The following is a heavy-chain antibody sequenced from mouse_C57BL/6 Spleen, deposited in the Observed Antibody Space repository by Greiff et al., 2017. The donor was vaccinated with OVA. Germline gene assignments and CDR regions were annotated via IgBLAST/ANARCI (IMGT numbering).Heavy chain of an antibody. Sequence: EVQLVESGGGLVKPGGSLKLSCAASGFTFSSYAMSWVRQTPEKRLEWVATISAGGSYTYYPDNVQGRFPISRDNAKNNLYLQKSHLKSEYTAMYYCARGGPLQALDYWGQGTTLTVSS. CDR2: ISAGGSYT. CDR1: GFTFSSYA. J-gene: IGHJ2*01. D-gene: IGHD1-1*01. V-gene: IGHV5-4*01. CDR3: ARGGPLQALDY.